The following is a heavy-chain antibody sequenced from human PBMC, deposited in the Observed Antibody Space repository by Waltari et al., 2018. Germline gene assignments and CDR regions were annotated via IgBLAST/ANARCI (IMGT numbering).Heavy chain of an antibody. CDR1: GGSITTNYN. J-gene: IGHJ1*01. V-gene: IGHV4-39*01. CDR2: MQYRGST. CDR3: GRIAFGDDGGYFQY. Sequence: QLQLQESGPGLVRPSETLSLTCTVSGGSITTNYNWAWIRQPPGKGLERMGNMQYRGSTFYNPSLMSRVTISLDTSKNQFSLTLTSVDAADTAVYFCGRIAFGDDGGYFQYWGQGTLVTVSS. D-gene: IGHD4-17*01.